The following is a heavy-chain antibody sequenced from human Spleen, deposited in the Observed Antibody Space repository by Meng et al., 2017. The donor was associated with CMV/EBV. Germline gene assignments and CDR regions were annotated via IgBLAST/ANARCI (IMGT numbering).Heavy chain of an antibody. CDR3: ARDAKVQYDFWSAQGSGFFDY. Sequence: ASVKVSCKASAYTFTTYGINWVRQAPGQGLEWMGWISTYNHNTNYAQKFQGRVTMTTDTSTSTAYMELRSLGSDDTAVYYCARDAKVQYDFWSAQGSGFFDYWGQGTLVTVSS. D-gene: IGHD3-3*01. CDR2: ISTYNHNT. V-gene: IGHV1-18*01. CDR1: AYTFTTYG. J-gene: IGHJ4*02.